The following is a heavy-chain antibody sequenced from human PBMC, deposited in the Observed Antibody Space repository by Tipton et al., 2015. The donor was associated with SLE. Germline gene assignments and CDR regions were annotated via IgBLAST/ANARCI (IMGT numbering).Heavy chain of an antibody. CDR3: ARVPGLGRSYSYFYYMDV. CDR2: INHSGST. Sequence: TLSLTCAVYGGSFSGYYWSWIRQPPGKGLEWIGEINHSGSTNYNPSLKSRVTISVDTSKNQFSLKLSSVTAADTAVYYCARVPGLGRSYSYFYYMDVWGKGTTVTVSS. J-gene: IGHJ6*03. V-gene: IGHV4-34*01. D-gene: IGHD1-26*01. CDR1: GGSFSGYY.